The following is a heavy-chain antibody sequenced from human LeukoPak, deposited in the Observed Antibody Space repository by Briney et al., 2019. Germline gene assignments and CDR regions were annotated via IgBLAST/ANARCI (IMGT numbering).Heavy chain of an antibody. CDR3: AKGVDYCSGGSCPADY. Sequence: GGSLRLSCAASGFTVSSNYMSWVRQAPGKGLEWVSVIYSGGSTYYADSVKGRFTISRDNSKNTLFLQMNSLRAEDTAVYYCAKGVDYCSGGSCPADYWGPGTLVTVSS. CDR1: GFTVSSNY. CDR2: IYSGGST. D-gene: IGHD2-15*01. V-gene: IGHV3-53*05. J-gene: IGHJ4*02.